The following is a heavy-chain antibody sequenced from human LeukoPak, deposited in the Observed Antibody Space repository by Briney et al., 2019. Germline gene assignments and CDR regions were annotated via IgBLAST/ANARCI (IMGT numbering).Heavy chain of an antibody. V-gene: IGHV3-30*02. CDR2: IQHDGSNK. CDR3: AKEPGLGYYVDY. D-gene: IGHD3/OR15-3a*01. J-gene: IGHJ4*02. CDR1: GFTFSSYG. Sequence: GGSLRLSCAASGFTFSSYGMHWVRQAPGKGLEWVAFIQHDGSNKYYAESLKGRVTISRDNSMNTLYLQMNSLRAEDTAVYYCAKEPGLGYYVDYWGQGTMVTVSS.